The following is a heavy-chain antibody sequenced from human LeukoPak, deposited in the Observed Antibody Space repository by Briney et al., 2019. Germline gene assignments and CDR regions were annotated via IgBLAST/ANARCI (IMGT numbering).Heavy chain of an antibody. V-gene: IGHV4-59*08. CDR3: ARTSGRYDILTGYPFINWFDP. D-gene: IGHD3-9*01. Sequence: PSETLSLTCTVSGGSISSYYWSWIRQPPGKGLEWIGYIYYSRSTNYNPSLKSRVTISVDTSKNQFSLKLSSVTAADTAVYYCARTSGRYDILTGYPFINWFDPWGQGTLVTVSS. CDR2: IYYSRST. J-gene: IGHJ5*02. CDR1: GGSISSYY.